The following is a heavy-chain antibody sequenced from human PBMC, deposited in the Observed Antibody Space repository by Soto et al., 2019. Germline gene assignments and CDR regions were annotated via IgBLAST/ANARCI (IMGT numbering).Heavy chain of an antibody. J-gene: IGHJ4*02. V-gene: IGHV3-20*04. Sequence: GGSLRLSCAASGFTFDDYGISWVRQAPGKGLEWVSGINWNGGSTGYADSVKGRFTISRDNAKNSLYLQMNSLRAEDTALYYCARGTTGIWFDYWGQGTLVTVSS. CDR2: INWNGGST. D-gene: IGHD1-1*01. CDR3: ARGTTGIWFDY. CDR1: GFTFDDYG.